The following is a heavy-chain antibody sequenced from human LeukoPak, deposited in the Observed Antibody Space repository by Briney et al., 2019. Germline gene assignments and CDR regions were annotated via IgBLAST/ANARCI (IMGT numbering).Heavy chain of an antibody. D-gene: IGHD6-19*01. Sequence: SETLSLTCTVSGGSISSYYWSWIRQPPGKGREWIGYIYYSGSTNYNPSLKSRVTISVETSKNQFSLKLSSVTAADTAVYYCARGSGWPPHDYWGQGTLVTVSS. J-gene: IGHJ4*02. CDR1: GGSISSYY. CDR2: IYYSGST. CDR3: ARGSGWPPHDY. V-gene: IGHV4-59*01.